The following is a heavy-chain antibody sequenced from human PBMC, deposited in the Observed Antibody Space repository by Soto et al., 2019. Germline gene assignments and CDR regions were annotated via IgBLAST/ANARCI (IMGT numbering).Heavy chain of an antibody. CDR1: GYDFNTNW. CDR3: ARLPRDCNKTSCYYADH. J-gene: IGHJ4*02. V-gene: IGHV5-51*01. D-gene: IGHD3-3*01. CDR2: MYPGGSDT. Sequence: ELLTSSWRSSGYDFNTNWFGWVRQLPGRGLEWVGIMYPGGSDTRYNPSLQGHVTLSVDVTVSTAFLQWRSLETSDTGMYFCARLPRDCNKTSCYYADHWGQGPQVTV.